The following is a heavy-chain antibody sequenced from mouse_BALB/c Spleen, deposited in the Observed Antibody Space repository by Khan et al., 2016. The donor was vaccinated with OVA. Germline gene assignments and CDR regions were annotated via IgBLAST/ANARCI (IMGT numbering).Heavy chain of an antibody. D-gene: IGHD2-4*01. CDR3: ARNYDYDEGLAY. CDR2: IWSGGST. J-gene: IGHJ3*01. V-gene: IGHV2-2*02. Sequence: QIQLVQSGPGLVQPSQSLSITCTVSGFSLTTYGVHWVRQSPGKGLEWLGVIWSGGSTDYNAAFISRLSISKDNSKSQVFFKMNSLQANDTAIYYCARNYDYDEGLAYWGQGTLVTVSA. CDR1: GFSLTTYG.